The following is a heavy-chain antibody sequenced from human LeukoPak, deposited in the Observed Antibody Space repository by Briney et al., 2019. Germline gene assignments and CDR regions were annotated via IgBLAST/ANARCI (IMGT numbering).Heavy chain of an antibody. CDR3: ARDMDSGSPYDY. CDR2: ISGSSSYI. D-gene: IGHD1-1*01. CDR1: GFTFSSYS. Sequence: GGSLRLSCAASGFTFSSYSMNWVRQAPGKGLEWVSSISGSSSYIYYADSVKGRFTISRDNAKNSLYLQMNSLRAEDTAVYYCARDMDSGSPYDYWGQGTLVTVSS. V-gene: IGHV3-21*01. J-gene: IGHJ4*02.